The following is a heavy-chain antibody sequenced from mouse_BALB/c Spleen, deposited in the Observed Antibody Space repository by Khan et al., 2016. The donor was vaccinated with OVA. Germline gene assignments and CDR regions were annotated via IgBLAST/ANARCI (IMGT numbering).Heavy chain of an antibody. CDR3: TRWSYWFAY. J-gene: IGHJ3*01. CDR1: GYTFTSYW. Sequence: LQQPGSELVRPGASVKRSCKPSGYTFTSYWMHWVKQRPGQGVEWIGDIYPGSGSTNYDEKFKSKATLTVDTSSSTAYMQLSSLTSEDAAVYYCTRWSYWFAYWGQGTLVTVSA. V-gene: IGHV1S22*01. D-gene: IGHD2-12*01. CDR2: IYPGSGST.